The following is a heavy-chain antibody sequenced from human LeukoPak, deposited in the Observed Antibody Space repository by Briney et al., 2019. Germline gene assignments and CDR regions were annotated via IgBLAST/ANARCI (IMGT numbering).Heavy chain of an antibody. J-gene: IGHJ4*02. V-gene: IGHV3-23*01. CDR2: ISATGVST. CDR1: GFTFSSYA. CDR3: ARDLKSARSYFDY. Sequence: GGSLRLSCAASGFTFSSYAMGWVRQAPGKGLEWVSSISATGVSTYFAASVRGRFTISRDNSKNTQYLQMNSLRAEDTAVYYCARDLKSARSYFDYWGQGTLVTVSS.